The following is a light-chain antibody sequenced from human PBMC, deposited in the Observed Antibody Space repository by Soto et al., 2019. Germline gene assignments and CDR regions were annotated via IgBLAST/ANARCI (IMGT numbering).Light chain of an antibody. CDR1: QSISSW. V-gene: IGKV1-5*03. CDR3: QQYNSRT. CDR2: KAS. Sequence: DIQMTQSPSTLSASVGDRVTITCRASQSISSWLAWYQQKPGKAPKLLIYKASSLEGGVPSRFSGSGSGTEFTLTISSLQPDDFATYYCQQYNSRTFGQGTKVDIK. J-gene: IGKJ1*01.